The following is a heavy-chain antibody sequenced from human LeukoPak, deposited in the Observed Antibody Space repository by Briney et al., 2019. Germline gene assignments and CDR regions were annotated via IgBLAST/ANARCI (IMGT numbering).Heavy chain of an antibody. D-gene: IGHD1-26*01. Sequence: QPGGSLRLSCAASGFTVNRTYMSWVRQAPGKGLEWVSAIIGSGGYTYSADSVKGRFTISRDNSKNTLSLQMDSLRAEDTAVYYCVKQRGIYLDFDYWGQGTLVTVSS. J-gene: IGHJ4*02. CDR1: GFTVNRTY. CDR3: VKQRGIYLDFDY. CDR2: IIGSGGYT. V-gene: IGHV3-23*01.